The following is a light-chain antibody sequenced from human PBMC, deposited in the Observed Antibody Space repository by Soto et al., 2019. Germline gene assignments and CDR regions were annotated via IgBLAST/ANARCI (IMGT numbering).Light chain of an antibody. CDR2: AAS. CDR1: QSISTY. Sequence: ASQSISTYLHWYQQKPGKAPNLLIYAASTLQSGVPSRFSGSGSGTAFTITISSLQPEDFETYCCEHGYSEPPPSGGGTKVDIK. CDR3: EHGYSEPPP. V-gene: IGKV1-39*01. J-gene: IGKJ4*01.